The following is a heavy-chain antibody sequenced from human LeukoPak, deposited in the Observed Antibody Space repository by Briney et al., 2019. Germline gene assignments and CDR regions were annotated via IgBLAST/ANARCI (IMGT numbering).Heavy chain of an antibody. Sequence: GGSLRLSCAPSGFTLNNYWMSWVRQAPGKRVKGVDNIQQYGSEKYYVDSVQGRFTISRDNAKNSLFLQMNSLRAEDTAVYYCARGMDDTQMAPGFWGQGTLVTVSS. D-gene: IGHD5-24*01. CDR2: IQQYGSEK. CDR3: ARGMDDTQMAPGF. J-gene: IGHJ4*02. CDR1: GFTLNNYW. V-gene: IGHV3-7*01.